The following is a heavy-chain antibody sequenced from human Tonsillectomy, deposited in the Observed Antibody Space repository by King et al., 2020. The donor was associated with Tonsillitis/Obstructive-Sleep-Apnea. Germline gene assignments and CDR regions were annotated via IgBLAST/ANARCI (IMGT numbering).Heavy chain of an antibody. Sequence: VQLQQWGAGLLKPSETLSLTCAVYGGSFSGYYWSWIRQPPGKGLEWIGKINHSGSTNYSPSLKSRVTISVDTSKNQFSLKLSSVTAADTAVFYCARVPTGGGSTGSIVWYFDLWGRGTLVTVSS. CDR3: ARVPTGGGSTGSIVWYFDL. D-gene: IGHD2-15*01. J-gene: IGHJ2*01. CDR1: GGSFSGYY. CDR2: INHSGST. V-gene: IGHV4-34*01.